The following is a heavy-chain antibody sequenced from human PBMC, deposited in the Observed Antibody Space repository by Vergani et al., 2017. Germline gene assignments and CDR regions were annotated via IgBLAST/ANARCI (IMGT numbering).Heavy chain of an antibody. CDR2: INHSGST. V-gene: IGHV4-34*01. D-gene: IGHD2-2*01. CDR3: ARGSRYCSSTSCYLEFDY. Sequence: QVQLQQWGAGLLKPSETLSLTCAVYGGSFSGYYWSWIRQPPGKGLEWIGEINHSGSTNYNPSLKSRVTISVDTSKNQFSLKLSSVTAADTAVYYCARGSRYCSSTSCYLEFDYWVQGTLVTVSS. CDR1: GGSFSGYY. J-gene: IGHJ4*02.